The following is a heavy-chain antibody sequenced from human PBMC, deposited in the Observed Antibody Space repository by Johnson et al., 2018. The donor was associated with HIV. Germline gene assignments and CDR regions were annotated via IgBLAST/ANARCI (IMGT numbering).Heavy chain of an antibody. CDR2: IWPDGSNR. D-gene: IGHD4-23*01. Sequence: QVQLVESGGGLVKPGGSLRLSCEASGLILSGYGLHWVRQAPGKGLEWVALIWPDGSNRYYADSVKGRFTISRDNSKNTLYLQMNSLRAEDTAVYYCARETYGGNSGAFDIWGLGTKVTVSS. J-gene: IGHJ3*02. V-gene: IGHV3-30*02. CDR3: ARETYGGNSGAFDI. CDR1: GLILSGYG.